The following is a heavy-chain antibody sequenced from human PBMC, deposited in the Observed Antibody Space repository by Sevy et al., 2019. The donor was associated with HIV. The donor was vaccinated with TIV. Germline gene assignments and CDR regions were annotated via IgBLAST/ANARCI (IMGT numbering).Heavy chain of an antibody. D-gene: IGHD3-3*01. CDR3: AKTNLGPSSGYFDY. Sequence: GESLKISCAASGFTFSSYAMSWVRQAPGEGLEWVSAISGSGGSTYYADSVKGRFTISRDNSKNTLYLQMNSLRAEDTAVYYCAKTNLGPSSGYFDYWGQGTLVTVSS. CDR2: ISGSGGST. J-gene: IGHJ4*02. CDR1: GFTFSSYA. V-gene: IGHV3-23*01.